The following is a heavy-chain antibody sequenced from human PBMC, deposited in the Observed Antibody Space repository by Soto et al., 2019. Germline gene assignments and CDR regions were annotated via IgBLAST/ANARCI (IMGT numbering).Heavy chain of an antibody. V-gene: IGHV3-74*01. J-gene: IGHJ4*02. CDR3: VDPYFFDY. D-gene: IGHD2-2*03. CDR2: INSDGSGT. Sequence: WGSLRLSCAASGFTFSSHWMHWVRQAPGKGLVWVSRINSDGSGTSYADSVKGRFTISRDNAKNTLYLQMNSLRAEDTALYYCVDPYFFDYWGQGTLVTVSS. CDR1: GFTFSSHW.